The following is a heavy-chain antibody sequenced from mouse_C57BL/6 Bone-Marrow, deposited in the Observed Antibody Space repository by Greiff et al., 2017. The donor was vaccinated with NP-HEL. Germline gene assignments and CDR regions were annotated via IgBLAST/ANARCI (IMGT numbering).Heavy chain of an antibody. V-gene: IGHV3-8*01. Sequence: EVQVVESGPGLAKPSQTLSLTCSVTGYSITSDYWNWIRKFPGNKLQYMGYISYSGSTYYYPSLKSRISITRDTSKNQNYLQLNSVTTVYTATYYCARLKYGSSYYFDYWGQGTTLTVSS. CDR1: GYSITSDY. CDR2: ISYSGST. J-gene: IGHJ2*01. CDR3: ARLKYGSSYYFDY. D-gene: IGHD1-1*01.